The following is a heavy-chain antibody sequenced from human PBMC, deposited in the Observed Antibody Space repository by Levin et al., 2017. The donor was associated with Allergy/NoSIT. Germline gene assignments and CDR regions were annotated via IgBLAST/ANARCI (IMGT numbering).Heavy chain of an antibody. CDR2: IIPLFGTS. J-gene: IGHJ6*02. Sequence: KISCKASEGTFNNYAINWVRQAPGQGLEWMGGIIPLFGTSHYPQKFQDRVTITADKSTSTAYMELSSLISDDTAVYYCAGLYCSSTSCYTGYYYYGMDVWGQGTTVTVSS. D-gene: IGHD2-2*02. V-gene: IGHV1-69*06. CDR1: EGTFNNYA. CDR3: AGLYCSSTSCYTGYYYYGMDV.